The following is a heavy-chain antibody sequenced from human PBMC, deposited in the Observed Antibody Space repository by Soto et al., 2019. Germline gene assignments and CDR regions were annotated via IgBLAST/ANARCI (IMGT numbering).Heavy chain of an antibody. Sequence: QVQLVQSGAEVKKPGASVKVSCKASGYTFTSYYMHWVRQAPGQGLEWMGIINPSGGSTSYAQKFQGRVTMTRDTSTSTVYMELSSLRSEDTAVYYCARVVVPAAEYYYYYGMDVWGQGTTVTVSS. D-gene: IGHD2-2*01. CDR2: INPSGGST. J-gene: IGHJ6*02. V-gene: IGHV1-46*03. CDR1: GYTFTSYY. CDR3: ARVVVPAAEYYYYYGMDV.